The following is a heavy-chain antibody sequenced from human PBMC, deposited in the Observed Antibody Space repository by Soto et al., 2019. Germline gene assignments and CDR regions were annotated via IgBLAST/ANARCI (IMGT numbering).Heavy chain of an antibody. V-gene: IGHV1-2*02. CDR1: GYTFTGYY. J-gene: IGHJ3*02. D-gene: IGHD2-15*01. Sequence: QVQLVQSGAEVKKPGASVKVSCKASGYTFTGYYIHWVRQASGQGLEWMGWINPNSGSTNYAQKSQGRVTMTKDTSISTTCMDLSRLRSDDTAVYYCARYCSSVSCYDEIWGQGTMVTVSS. CDR3: ARYCSSVSCYDEI. CDR2: INPNSGST.